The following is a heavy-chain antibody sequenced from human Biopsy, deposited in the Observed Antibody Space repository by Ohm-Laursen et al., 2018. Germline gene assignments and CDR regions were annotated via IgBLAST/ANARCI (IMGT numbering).Heavy chain of an antibody. CDR1: GGSFTGHY. Sequence: GTLSLTCTVSGGSFTGHYWSWIRQPPGQGLEWIGHISYTGYTSYNASLKSRVTISVDTSRNHFSLRLSSVTAADTAVYYCASAGYNPDWNFDLWGRGTRVTVSS. J-gene: IGHJ2*01. D-gene: IGHD5-24*01. V-gene: IGHV4-59*11. CDR2: ISYTGYT. CDR3: ASAGYNPDWNFDL.